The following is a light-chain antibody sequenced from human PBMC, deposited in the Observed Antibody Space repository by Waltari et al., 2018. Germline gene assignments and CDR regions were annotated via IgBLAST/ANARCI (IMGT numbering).Light chain of an antibody. CDR2: DAS. Sequence: IQMTQSPSTLSASAGDRVVITCRASQSVNTWLAWYQQRPGKAPKLLIYDASTLETGVPSRFSGSGSGTDFVFTISRLQPEDIATYYCQHYDGVPPWTFGQGTRVDFK. J-gene: IGKJ1*01. CDR1: QSVNTW. CDR3: QHYDGVPPWT. V-gene: IGKV1-33*01.